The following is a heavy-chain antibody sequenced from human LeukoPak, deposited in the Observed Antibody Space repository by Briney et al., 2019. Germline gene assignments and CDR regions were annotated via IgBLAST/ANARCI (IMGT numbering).Heavy chain of an antibody. CDR1: GGSISSSSYY. J-gene: IGHJ4*02. Sequence: SETLSLTCTVSGGSISSSSYYWGWIRQPPGKGLEWIGSIYYSGSTYYNPSLKSRVTISVDTSKNQFSLKLSSVTAADTAVYYCVSGYEAPFDYWGQGTLVTVSS. V-gene: IGHV4-39*07. CDR3: VSGYEAPFDY. CDR2: IYYSGST. D-gene: IGHD5-12*01.